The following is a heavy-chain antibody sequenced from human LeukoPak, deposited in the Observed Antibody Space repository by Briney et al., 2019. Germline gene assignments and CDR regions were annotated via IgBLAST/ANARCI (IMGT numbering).Heavy chain of an antibody. V-gene: IGHV1-2*02. CDR2: INPNSGDT. Sequence: ASVKVSCKASGYTFTSYYMHWVRQAPGQGPEWMGWINPNSGDTNYAQKFQGRVTLTRDASIGTAYMEVNRLTYDDTAIYYCARDVYTSGWRYFDLWGHGTLVTVSS. CDR1: GYTFTSYY. CDR3: ARDVYTSGWRYFDL. D-gene: IGHD6-19*01. J-gene: IGHJ2*01.